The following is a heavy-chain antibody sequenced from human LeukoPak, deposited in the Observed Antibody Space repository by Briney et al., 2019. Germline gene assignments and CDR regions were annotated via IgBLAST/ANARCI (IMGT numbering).Heavy chain of an antibody. V-gene: IGHV3-30*03. Sequence: PTGRSLRLSCAASGFTFSSYGMHWVRQAPGKGLEWVAVISYDGSNKYYADSVKGRFTISRDNAKNSLYLQMNSLRAEDTAVYYCARVMGSSSWYDGGFDYWGQGTLVTVSS. CDR3: ARVMGSSSWYDGGFDY. J-gene: IGHJ4*02. D-gene: IGHD6-13*01. CDR1: GFTFSSYG. CDR2: ISYDGSNK.